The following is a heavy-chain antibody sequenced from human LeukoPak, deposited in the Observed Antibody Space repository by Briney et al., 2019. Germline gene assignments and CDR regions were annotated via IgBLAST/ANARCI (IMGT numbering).Heavy chain of an antibody. Sequence: ASVKVSCKASGGTFSSYAISWVRQAPGQGLEWMGRIIPILGIANYAQKFQGRVTTTADKSTSTAYMELSSLRSEDTAVYYCARDRRIAARPYYYYGMDVWGQGTTVTVSS. D-gene: IGHD6-6*01. V-gene: IGHV1-69*04. CDR1: GGTFSSYA. CDR2: IIPILGIA. J-gene: IGHJ6*02. CDR3: ARDRRIAARPYYYYGMDV.